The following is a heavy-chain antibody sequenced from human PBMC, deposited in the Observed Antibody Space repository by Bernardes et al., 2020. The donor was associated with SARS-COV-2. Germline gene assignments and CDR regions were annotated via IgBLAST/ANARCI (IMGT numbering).Heavy chain of an antibody. CDR1: GGPIGSHY. J-gene: IGHJ6*02. CDR2: VYFTGNT. CDR3: ARDVFLGSSWDQSYYGMDV. D-gene: IGHD6-13*01. V-gene: IGHV4-59*11. Sequence: ETLSLTCTVSGGPIGSHYWSWIRQSPGKGLEWIGNVYFTGNTNHNPSLRSRAIIGIDTSKSQFSLRLNSVTAADAAVYYCARDVFLGSSWDQSYYGMDVWGQGTTVTVSS.